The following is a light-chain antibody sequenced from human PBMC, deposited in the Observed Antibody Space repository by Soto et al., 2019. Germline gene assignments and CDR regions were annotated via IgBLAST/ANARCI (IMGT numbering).Light chain of an antibody. CDR1: SSDVGSYNL. V-gene: IGLV2-23*01. CDR3: GSYAGSSTSVV. J-gene: IGLJ2*01. CDR2: EGS. Sequence: QSALTQPASVSGSPGQSITISCTGTSSDVGSYNLVSWYQQYPGKAPKLMIYEGSKRPSGVSDRFSGSKSGNTASLTISGLQAEDEADYYGGSYAGSSTSVVFGGGTKLTVL.